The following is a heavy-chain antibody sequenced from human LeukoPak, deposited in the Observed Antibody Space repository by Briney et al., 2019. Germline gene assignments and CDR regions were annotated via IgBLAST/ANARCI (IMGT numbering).Heavy chain of an antibody. CDR1: GFIFDNYA. V-gene: IGHV3-33*08. Sequence: PGGSLRLSCAASGFIFDNYAMAWVRQAPGKGLEWVAVIWYDGSNKYYADSVKGRFTISRDNSKNTLYLQMNSLRAEDTAVYYCARAPGGNYYGSGSYYNGYWGQGTLVTVSS. D-gene: IGHD3-10*01. CDR3: ARAPGGNYYGSGSYYNGY. CDR2: IWYDGSNK. J-gene: IGHJ4*02.